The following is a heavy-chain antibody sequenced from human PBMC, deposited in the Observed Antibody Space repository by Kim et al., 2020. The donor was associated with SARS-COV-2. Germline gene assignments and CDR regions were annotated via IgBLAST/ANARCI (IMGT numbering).Heavy chain of an antibody. CDR3: ARDQGVDP. J-gene: IGHJ5*02. V-gene: IGHV3-11*05. CDR2: SSNT. Sequence: SSNTTYADSVKGRFTISRDNAKNSLYLKMNSLRAEDTAVYYCARDQGVDPWGQGTLVTVSS.